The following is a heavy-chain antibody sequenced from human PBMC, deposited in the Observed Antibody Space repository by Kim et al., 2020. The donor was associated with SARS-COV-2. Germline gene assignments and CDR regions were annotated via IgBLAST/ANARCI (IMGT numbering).Heavy chain of an antibody. CDR1: GGSISSSSYY. CDR3: AEMDSGPFDY. V-gene: IGHV4-39*01. Sequence: SETLSLTCTVSGGSISSSSYYWGWIRQPPGKGLEWIGSIYYSGSTYYNPSLKSRVTISVDTSKNQFSLKLSSVTAADTAVYYCAEMDSGPFDYWGQGTLVTVSS. D-gene: IGHD6-19*01. J-gene: IGHJ4*02. CDR2: IYYSGST.